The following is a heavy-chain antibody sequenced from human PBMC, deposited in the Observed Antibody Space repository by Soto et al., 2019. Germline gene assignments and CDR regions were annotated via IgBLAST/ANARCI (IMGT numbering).Heavy chain of an antibody. V-gene: IGHV4-39*01. CDR2: IYYSGST. CDR3: GGGGYCSGACCAYRHHYYYYGMDV. D-gene: IGHD2-15*01. CDR1: GGSISSSSYY. J-gene: IGHJ6*02. Sequence: PSETLCLTCTVSGGSISSSSYYWGWIRQPPGKGLEWIGSIYYSGSTYYNPSLKSRVNISVDTSKNQFSLKLSSVTAAEAAMYKCGGGGYCSGACCAYRHHYYYYGMDVWGQGTTVTVSS.